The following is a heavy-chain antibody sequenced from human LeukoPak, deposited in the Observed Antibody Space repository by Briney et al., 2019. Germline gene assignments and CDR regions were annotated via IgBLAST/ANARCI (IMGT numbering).Heavy chain of an antibody. CDR3: AILTTVTTDYYYYMDV. CDR1: GGTFSSYA. CDR2: IIPIFGTA. D-gene: IGHD4-17*01. V-gene: IGHV1-69*06. Sequence: SVKVSCKASGGTFSSYAISWVRQAPGQGLEWMGGIIPIFGTANYAQKFQGRVTITADKSTSTAYMELSSLRSEDTAVYYCAILTTVTTDYYYYMDVWGKGTTVTISS. J-gene: IGHJ6*03.